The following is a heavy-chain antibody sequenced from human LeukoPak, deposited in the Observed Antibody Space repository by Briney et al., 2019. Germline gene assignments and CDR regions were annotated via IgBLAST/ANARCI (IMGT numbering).Heavy chain of an antibody. CDR1: GGTFSSYA. D-gene: IGHD2-21*01. V-gene: IGHV1-69*04. CDR3: ARHSHLVDAFDI. Sequence: ASVKVSCKASGGTFSSYAISWVRQAPGQGLEWMGRIIPILGIANYAQKFQGRVTITADKSTSTAYMELSSLRSEDTAVYYCARHSHLVDAFDIWGQGTMVTVSS. J-gene: IGHJ3*02. CDR2: IIPILGIA.